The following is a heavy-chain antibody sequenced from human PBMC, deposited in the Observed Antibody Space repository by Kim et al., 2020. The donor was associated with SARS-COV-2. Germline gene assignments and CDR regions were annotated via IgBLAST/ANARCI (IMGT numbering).Heavy chain of an antibody. CDR3: ARGRGGPKNWFDP. CDR1: GCSISSSSYY. D-gene: IGHD3-16*01. Sequence: SETLSLTCTVSGCSISSSSYYWGWIRQPPGKGLEWIGSIYYSGSTYYNPSLKSRVTISVDTSKNQFSLKLSSVTAADTAVYYCARGRGGPKNWFDPWGQGTLVTVSS. CDR2: IYYSGST. J-gene: IGHJ5*02. V-gene: IGHV4-39*01.